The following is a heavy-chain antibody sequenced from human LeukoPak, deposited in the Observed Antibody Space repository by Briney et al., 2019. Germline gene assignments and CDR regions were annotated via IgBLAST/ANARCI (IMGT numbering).Heavy chain of an antibody. V-gene: IGHV4-39*01. CDR1: GGSISSSSYY. CDR2: IYYSGST. J-gene: IGHJ4*02. D-gene: IGHD4-23*01. Sequence: SETLSLTCTVSGGSISSSSYYWGWIRQPPGKGLEWIGSIYYSGSTYYNPSLKSRVTICEDTSKNKFALKLSSVTAADTAVYYCAGIMTTVAEAGEWGQGTLVTVSS. CDR3: AGIMTTVAEAGE.